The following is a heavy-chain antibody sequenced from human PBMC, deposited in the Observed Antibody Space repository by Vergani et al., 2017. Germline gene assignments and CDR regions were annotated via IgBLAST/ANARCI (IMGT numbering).Heavy chain of an antibody. V-gene: IGHV4-31*03. J-gene: IGHJ5*02. CDR2: IYYSGST. CDR3: ASTFWSGYAQYNWFDP. D-gene: IGHD3-3*01. Sequence: QVQLQESGPGLVKPSQTLSLTCTVSGGSISSGGYYWSWIRQHPGKGLEWIGYIYYSGSTYYNPSLKSRVTISVDTSKNQFSLKLSSVTAADTAVYYCASTFWSGYAQYNWFDPWGQGTLVTVSS. CDR1: GGSISSGGYY.